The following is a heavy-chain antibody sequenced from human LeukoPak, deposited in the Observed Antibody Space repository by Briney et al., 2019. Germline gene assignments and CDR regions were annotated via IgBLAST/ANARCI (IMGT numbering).Heavy chain of an antibody. Sequence: PGGSLRLSCAASGFTFSSYSMNWVRQAPGKGLEWVSSISSSSSYIYYADSVKGRFTISRDNAKSSLYLQMNSLRAEDTAVYYCARDLWQQLVFDYWGQGTLVTVSS. J-gene: IGHJ4*02. V-gene: IGHV3-21*01. CDR3: ARDLWQQLVFDY. CDR2: ISSSSSYI. D-gene: IGHD6-13*01. CDR1: GFTFSSYS.